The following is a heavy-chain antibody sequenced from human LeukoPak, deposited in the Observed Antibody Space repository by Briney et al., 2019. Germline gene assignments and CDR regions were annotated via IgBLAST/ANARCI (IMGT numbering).Heavy chain of an antibody. Sequence: PGGSLRLSCAASGFTFSSYSMNWVRQAPGKGLEWVSSISSSRSYIYYADSVKGRFTISRDNAKNSLYLQMNSRRAEDTAVYYCARVLRFLGYLYYYYMDVWGKGTTVTVSS. CDR3: ARVLRFLGYLYYYYMDV. CDR2: ISSSRSYI. J-gene: IGHJ6*03. V-gene: IGHV3-21*01. D-gene: IGHD3-3*01. CDR1: GFTFSSYS.